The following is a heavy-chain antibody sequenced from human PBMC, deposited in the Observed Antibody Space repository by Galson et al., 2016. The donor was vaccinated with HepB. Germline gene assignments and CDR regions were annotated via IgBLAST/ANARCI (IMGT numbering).Heavy chain of an antibody. V-gene: IGHV4-39*01. D-gene: IGHD2-2*01. CDR3: ARLIGYCDSASCSLSSYYGMDV. Sequence: SETLSLTCTVSGGSISSSSYYWGWIRQPPGKGLEWIGSIYYSGSTYYNPSLKSRVTISVDTSESQFSLKLSSVTAADTAVYYCARLIGYCDSASCSLSSYYGMDVWGQGTTVTVFS. J-gene: IGHJ6*02. CDR1: GGSISSSSYY. CDR2: IYYSGST.